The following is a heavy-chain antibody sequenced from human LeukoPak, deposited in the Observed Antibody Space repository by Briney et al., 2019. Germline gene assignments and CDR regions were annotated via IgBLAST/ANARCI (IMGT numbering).Heavy chain of an antibody. D-gene: IGHD6-19*01. Sequence: SDTLSLTCTVSGGSISSYYWSWIRQPAGKGLEWIGRIYTSGSTNYNPSLKSRVTMSVDTSKNQFSLKLSSVTAADTAVYYCARGPYSSGPFDYWGQGTLVTVSS. J-gene: IGHJ4*02. CDR3: ARGPYSSGPFDY. CDR2: IYTSGST. V-gene: IGHV4-4*07. CDR1: GGSISSYY.